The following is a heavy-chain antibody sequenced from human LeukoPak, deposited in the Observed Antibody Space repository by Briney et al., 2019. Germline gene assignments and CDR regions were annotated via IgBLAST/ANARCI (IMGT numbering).Heavy chain of an antibody. CDR1: GFTFSSYS. V-gene: IGHV3-21*01. CDR3: ARESCSSTSCYAVLAY. J-gene: IGHJ4*02. CDR2: ISSSSSYI. Sequence: PGGSLRLSCAASGFTFSSYSMNWLRQAPAKGLKWVSSISSSSSYIYYADSVKGRFTISRDNAKNSLYLQMNSLRAEDTAVYYCARESCSSTSCYAVLAYWGQGTLVTVSS. D-gene: IGHD2-2*01.